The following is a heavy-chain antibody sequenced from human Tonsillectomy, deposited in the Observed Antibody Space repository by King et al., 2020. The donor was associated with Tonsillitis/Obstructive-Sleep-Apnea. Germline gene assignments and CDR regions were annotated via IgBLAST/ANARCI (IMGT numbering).Heavy chain of an antibody. CDR1: GGSISSSNW. V-gene: IGHV4-4*02. CDR3: ARGCCSSRSCHGDDAFCI. Sequence: VQLQESGPGLVKPSGTLSLTCAVSGGSISSSNWWSWVRQPPGKGLEWIGKIYHSGSTDYNPSLTSRVTISVDKSKNHFSLRLSSVTAADTAVYYCARGCCSSRSCHGDDAFCIGGQGTMVTVSA. D-gene: IGHD2-2*01. J-gene: IGHJ3*02. CDR2: IYHSGST.